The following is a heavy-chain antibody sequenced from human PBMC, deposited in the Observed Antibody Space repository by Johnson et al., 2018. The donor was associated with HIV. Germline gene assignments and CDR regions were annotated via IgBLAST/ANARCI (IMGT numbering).Heavy chain of an antibody. CDR2: INWNGGST. Sequence: EMQLVESGGGLERPGGSLRLSCAASGFFFDDYGMTWVRQPPGRGLEWVSGINWNGGSTGYTDSVKGRFTISRDNSKNTLYLQMNSLRAEDTAVYYCARGPHEVVVVAATSAFDIWGQGTMVTVSS. D-gene: IGHD2-15*01. CDR3: ARGPHEVVVVAATSAFDI. J-gene: IGHJ3*02. V-gene: IGHV3-20*04. CDR1: GFFFDDYG.